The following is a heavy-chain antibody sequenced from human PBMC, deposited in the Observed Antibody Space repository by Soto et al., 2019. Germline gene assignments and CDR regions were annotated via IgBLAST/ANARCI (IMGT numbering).Heavy chain of an antibody. CDR3: AIDFPYRSYYDSSGYRTSDAFDI. D-gene: IGHD3-22*01. Sequence: ASVKVSCKASGYTFTSYGISWVRQAPGQGLEWMGWISAYNGNTNYAQKLQGRVTMTTDTSTSTAYMELRSLRSDDTAVYYCAIDFPYRSYYDSSGYRTSDAFDIWGQGTMVTVSS. CDR2: ISAYNGNT. CDR1: GYTFTSYG. J-gene: IGHJ3*02. V-gene: IGHV1-18*01.